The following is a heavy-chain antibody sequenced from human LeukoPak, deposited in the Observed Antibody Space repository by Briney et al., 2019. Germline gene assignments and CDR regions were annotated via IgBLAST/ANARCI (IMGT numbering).Heavy chain of an antibody. Sequence: ASMKVSCKASGYTFTTYGISWVRRAPGQGLEWMGWISAYNGNTNYAQKFQGRVTMTTDTSTSTVYMELRSLRSDDTAVYYCARGTKNGGETGWGQGTLVTVSS. J-gene: IGHJ4*02. V-gene: IGHV1-18*01. CDR3: ARGTKNGGETG. CDR2: ISAYNGNT. D-gene: IGHD4-23*01. CDR1: GYTFTTYG.